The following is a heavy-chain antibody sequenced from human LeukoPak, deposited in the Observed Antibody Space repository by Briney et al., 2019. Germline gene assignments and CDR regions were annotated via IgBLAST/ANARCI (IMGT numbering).Heavy chain of an antibody. CDR3: AREEIRGGENNWFDP. V-gene: IGHV1-2*02. D-gene: IGHD2-21*01. J-gene: IGHJ5*02. CDR1: GYTFTGYY. CDR2: INPNSGGT. Sequence: GASVKVSCKASGYTFTGYYMHWVRQAPGQGLEWMGWINPNSGGTNYAQKFQGRVTMTRDTSISTAYMQLSRLRSDATAVYYCAREEIRGGENNWFDPWGQGTLVTVSS.